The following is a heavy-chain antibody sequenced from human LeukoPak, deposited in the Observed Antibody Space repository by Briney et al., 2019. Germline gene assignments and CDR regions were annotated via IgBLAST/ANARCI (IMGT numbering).Heavy chain of an antibody. CDR3: ARDRTVTTPYYYYGMDV. CDR2: ISSSSYI. Sequence: GGSLRLSCAASGFTFSSYSMNWVRQAPGKGLEWVSSISSSSYIYYADSVKGRFTISRDNAKNSLYLQMNSLRAEDTAVYYCARDRTVTTPYYYYGMDVWGKGTTVTVSS. CDR1: GFTFSSYS. J-gene: IGHJ6*04. V-gene: IGHV3-21*01. D-gene: IGHD4-17*01.